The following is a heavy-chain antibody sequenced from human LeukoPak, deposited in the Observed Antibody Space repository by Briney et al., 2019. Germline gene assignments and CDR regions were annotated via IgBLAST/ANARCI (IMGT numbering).Heavy chain of an antibody. CDR3: ARYSGYDDGYDY. D-gene: IGHD5-12*01. CDR2: TYYSGST. V-gene: IGHV4-30-4*01. J-gene: IGHJ4*02. CDR1: GGSISSGGYY. Sequence: KSSQSLSLTCTVSGGSISSGGYYWSWIRQPPGKGLEWIGYTYYSGSTYYNPSLKSRVTISVDTSKNQFSLKLSSVTAADTAVYYCARYSGYDDGYDYWGQGTLVTVSS.